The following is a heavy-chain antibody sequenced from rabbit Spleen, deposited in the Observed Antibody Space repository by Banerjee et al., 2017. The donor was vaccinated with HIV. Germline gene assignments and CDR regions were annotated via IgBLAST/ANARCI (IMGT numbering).Heavy chain of an antibody. Sequence: QLVESGGGLVQPGGSLKLSCKASGFDFSTYSMRWVRQDPGKGLEWIGYIVPIFDVTNYSNWVNGRFTISSHNAQNTLYLQLNSLTAADTATYFCVREAGYGGDGDANLWGPGTLVTVS. CDR2: IVPIFDVT. D-gene: IGHD4-2*01. CDR3: VREAGYGGDGDANL. J-gene: IGHJ4*01. V-gene: IGHV1S7*01. CDR1: GFDFSTYS.